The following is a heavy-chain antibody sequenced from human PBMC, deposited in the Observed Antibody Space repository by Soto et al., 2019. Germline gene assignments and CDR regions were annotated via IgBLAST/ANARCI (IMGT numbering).Heavy chain of an antibody. CDR2: ISYDGSNK. D-gene: IGHD4-17*01. Sequence: GGSLRLSCAASGFTFSSYGMHWVRQAPGKGLEWVAVISYDGSNKYYADSVKGRFTISRDNSKNTLYLQMNSLRAEDTAVYYCAKYGVEDYYYYYGMDVWGQGTTVTVSS. J-gene: IGHJ6*02. CDR3: AKYGVEDYYYYYGMDV. V-gene: IGHV3-30*18. CDR1: GFTFSSYG.